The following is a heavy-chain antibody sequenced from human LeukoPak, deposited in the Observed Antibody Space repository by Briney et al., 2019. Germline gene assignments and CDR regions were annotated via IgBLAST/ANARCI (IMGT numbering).Heavy chain of an antibody. CDR3: ARDATFGELPH. J-gene: IGHJ4*02. D-gene: IGHD3-10*01. CDR2: INPASGGT. CDR1: GHTFSGYY. Sequence: ASVKVSCKASGHTFSGYYMYWVRQAPGQGLEWMGWINPASGGTNYAQKFQGRVTMTRDTSISTAYMELSRLRSDDTAVYYCARDATFGELPHWGQGTLVTVSS. V-gene: IGHV1-2*02.